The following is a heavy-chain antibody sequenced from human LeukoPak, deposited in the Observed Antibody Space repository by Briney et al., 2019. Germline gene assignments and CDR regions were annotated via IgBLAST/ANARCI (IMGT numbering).Heavy chain of an antibody. D-gene: IGHD3-22*01. CDR1: GFTFSSYS. Sequence: GGSLRLSCAASGFTFSSYSMNWVRQAPGKGLEWVSSISSSSSYIYYADSVKGRFTISRDNAKNSLCLQMNSLRAEDTAVYYCARGASMIVVRYYFDYWGQGTLVTVSS. J-gene: IGHJ4*02. CDR3: ARGASMIVVRYYFDY. CDR2: ISSSSSYI. V-gene: IGHV3-21*01.